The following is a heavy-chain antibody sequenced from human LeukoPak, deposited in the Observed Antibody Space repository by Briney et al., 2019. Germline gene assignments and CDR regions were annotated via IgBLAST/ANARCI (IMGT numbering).Heavy chain of an antibody. CDR2: INPRRGST. D-gene: IGHD6-19*01. CDR1: GYTFTRYY. Sequence: ASVKVSCKASGYTFTRYYMHWVRQAPGQGLEWMGIINPRRGSTSYAQKFQGRVTMTRDTSTSTVYMELSSLRAEDTAGYYCAREELEPKQWLVLRYRSANWFDPWGQGTLVTVSS. CDR3: AREELEPKQWLVLRYRSANWFDP. J-gene: IGHJ5*02. V-gene: IGHV1-46*01.